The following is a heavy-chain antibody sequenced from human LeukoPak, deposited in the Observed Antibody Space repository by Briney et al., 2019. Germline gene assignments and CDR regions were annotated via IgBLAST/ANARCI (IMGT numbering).Heavy chain of an antibody. CDR2: ISGSGGST. CDR3: AELGITMIGGV. V-gene: IGHV3-23*01. Sequence: GGSLRLSCAASGFTFSTYAMSWVRQAPGKGLEWVSAISGSGGSTYYADSVKGRFTISRDNSKNTLYLQMSSLRAEDTAVYYCAELGITMIGGVWGKGTTVTISS. D-gene: IGHD3-10*02. J-gene: IGHJ6*04. CDR1: GFTFSTYA.